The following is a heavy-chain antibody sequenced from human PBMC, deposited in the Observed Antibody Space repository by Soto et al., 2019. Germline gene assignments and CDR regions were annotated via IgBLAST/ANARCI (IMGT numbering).Heavy chain of an antibody. CDR1: GFTFSSYA. V-gene: IGHV3-23*01. CDR3: AKDSRSHPQGWSDP. Sequence: EVQLLESGGGLVQPGESLRLSCAASGFTFSSYAMTWVRQAPGKGLEWVSSISGSGDYTYFADSVKGRFTISRDNSKDTLYLQMSSLRVEDTAIYYCAKDSRSHPQGWSDPWGQGTLVTVSS. D-gene: IGHD2-15*01. CDR2: ISGSGDYT. J-gene: IGHJ5*02.